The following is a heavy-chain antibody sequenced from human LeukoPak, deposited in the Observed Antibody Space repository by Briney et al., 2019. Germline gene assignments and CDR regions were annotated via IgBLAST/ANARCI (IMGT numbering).Heavy chain of an antibody. V-gene: IGHV3-7*01. CDR1: GFTFSSYW. D-gene: IGHD6-19*01. J-gene: IGHJ4*02. CDR3: ARYIYSSGWCFDY. CDR2: IKQDGSEK. Sequence: GGPLRLSCAASGFTFSSYWMSWVRQAPGKGLEWVANIKQDGSEKYYVDSVKGRFTISRDNAKNSLYLQMNSLRAEDTAVYYCARYIYSSGWCFDYCRQGTLVTVSS.